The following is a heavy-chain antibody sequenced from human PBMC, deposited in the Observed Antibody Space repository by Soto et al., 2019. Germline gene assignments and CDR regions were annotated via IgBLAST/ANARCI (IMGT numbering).Heavy chain of an antibody. CDR2: IIPIFGTA. CDR3: ARAPYGGNPQTPDY. Sequence: GASVKVSCKASGGTFSSYAISWVRQPPGQGLEWMGGIIPIFGTANYAQKFQGRVTITADESTSAAYMELSSLRSEDTAVYYCARAPYGGNPQTPDYWGQGTLVTVSS. V-gene: IGHV1-69*13. J-gene: IGHJ4*02. D-gene: IGHD4-17*01. CDR1: GGTFSSYA.